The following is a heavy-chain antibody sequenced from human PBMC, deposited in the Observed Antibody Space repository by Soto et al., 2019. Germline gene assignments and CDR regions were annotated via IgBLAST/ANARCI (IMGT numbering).Heavy chain of an antibody. Sequence: VQLVESGGGLVQPGGSLKLSCAASGFTFSGSAMHWVRQASGKGLEWVGRIRSKANSYATAYAASVKGRFTISRDDSKNTAYLQMNSLKTEDTAVYYCTRVYDFWSGSYGMDVWGQGTTVTVSS. J-gene: IGHJ6*02. CDR1: GFTFSGSA. CDR3: TRVYDFWSGSYGMDV. V-gene: IGHV3-73*02. D-gene: IGHD3-3*01. CDR2: IRSKANSYAT.